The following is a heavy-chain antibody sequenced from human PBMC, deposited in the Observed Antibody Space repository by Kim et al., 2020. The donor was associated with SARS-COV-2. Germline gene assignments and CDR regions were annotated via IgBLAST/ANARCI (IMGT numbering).Heavy chain of an antibody. CDR3: ARRWGIAESLHAFDI. J-gene: IGHJ3*02. D-gene: IGHD6-13*01. Sequence: PSLKSRVTISVDTSKNQFSLKLSSVTAADTAVYYCARRWGIAESLHAFDIWGQGTMVTVSS. V-gene: IGHV4-39*01.